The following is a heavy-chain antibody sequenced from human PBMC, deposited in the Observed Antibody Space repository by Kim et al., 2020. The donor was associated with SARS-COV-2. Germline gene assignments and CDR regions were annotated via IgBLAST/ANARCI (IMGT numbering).Heavy chain of an antibody. D-gene: IGHD3-10*01. CDR1: GGSISSYY. V-gene: IGHV4-59*13. CDR3: ARATLMVRGVVEDY. Sequence: SETLSLTCTVSGGSISSYYWSWIRQPPGKGLEWIGYIYYSGITNYNPSLKSRVTISVDTSKNQFSLKLSSVTAADTAVYYCARATLMVRGVVEDYWGQGTLVTVSS. J-gene: IGHJ4*02. CDR2: IYYSGIT.